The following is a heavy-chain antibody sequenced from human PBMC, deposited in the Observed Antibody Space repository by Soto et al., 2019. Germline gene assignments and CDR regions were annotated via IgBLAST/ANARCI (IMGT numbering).Heavy chain of an antibody. Sequence: QVQLVQSGAEVKKPGSSVKVSCKASGGTFSSYAISWVRQAPGQGLEWMGGIIPIFGTANYAQNFQGRDTITADESTSTAYMELSSLRSEDTAVYYCARHLGYYDSSGYSRLGGYFDYWGQGTLVTVSS. V-gene: IGHV1-69*01. CDR2: IIPIFGTA. J-gene: IGHJ4*02. D-gene: IGHD3-22*01. CDR3: ARHLGYYDSSGYSRLGGYFDY. CDR1: GGTFSSYA.